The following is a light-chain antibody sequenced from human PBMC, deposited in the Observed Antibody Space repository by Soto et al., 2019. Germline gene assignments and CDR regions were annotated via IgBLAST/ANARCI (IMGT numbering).Light chain of an antibody. J-gene: IGKJ1*01. CDR1: HTISTG. CDR3: QLYSNTTNPWM. CDR2: DAS. V-gene: IGKV1-5*01. Sequence: DIQVTQSPPTLSASVGDRVTITCRASHTISTGMAWYHQKPGKAPKLLVYDASTMQSGVASRFSGSGSGTEFTLMISGLQPDDSATSYCQLYSNTTNPWMFGQVTKVEI.